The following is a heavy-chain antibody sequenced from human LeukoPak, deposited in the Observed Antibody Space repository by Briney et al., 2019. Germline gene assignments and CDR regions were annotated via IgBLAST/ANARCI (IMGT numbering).Heavy chain of an antibody. D-gene: IGHD2-15*01. V-gene: IGHV3-21*01. CDR2: ISSSSSYI. CDR3: VRDRGYCSGGTCYALWDY. J-gene: IGHJ4*02. Sequence: GGSLRLSCAASGFTFSSYNMNWVRQAPGKGLEWVSSISSSSSYIYYADSVKGRFTISRDNAKNSLYLQMNSLRAEDTAMYYCVRDRGYCSGGTCYALWDYWGQGTLVTVSS. CDR1: GFTFSSYN.